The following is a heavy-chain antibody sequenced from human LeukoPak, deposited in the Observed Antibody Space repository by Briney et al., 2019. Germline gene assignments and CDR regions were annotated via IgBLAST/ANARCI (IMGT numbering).Heavy chain of an antibody. CDR3: VKDKYPVVVAATLDY. Sequence: GGALRLSCSASGFTFSNYAMHWVRQAPGKGLEYVSDISSNGGITYYADSVKGRFTVSRDNSKNMLYLQMNSLRAEDTAVYYCVKDKYPVVVAATLDYWGQGILVTVSS. D-gene: IGHD2-15*01. V-gene: IGHV3-64D*09. J-gene: IGHJ4*02. CDR2: ISSNGGIT. CDR1: GFTFSNYA.